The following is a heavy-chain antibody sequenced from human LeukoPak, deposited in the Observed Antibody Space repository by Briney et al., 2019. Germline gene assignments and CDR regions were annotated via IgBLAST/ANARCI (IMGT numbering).Heavy chain of an antibody. J-gene: IGHJ3*02. V-gene: IGHV3-7*01. D-gene: IGHD1-7*01. CDR1: GFTFSSYW. Sequence: GGSLRLSCAASGFTFSSYWMSWVRQAPGKGLEWVANIKQDGSEKYYVDSVKGRFTISRDNAKNSLYLQMNSLRAEDTAVYHCTREARRTGTSIDIWGQGTVVTVSS. CDR3: TREARRTGTSIDI. CDR2: IKQDGSEK.